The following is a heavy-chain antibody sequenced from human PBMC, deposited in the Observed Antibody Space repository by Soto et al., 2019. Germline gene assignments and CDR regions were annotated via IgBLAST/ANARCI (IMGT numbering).Heavy chain of an antibody. V-gene: IGHV1-18*01. J-gene: IGHJ6*02. CDR1: GYTFTDYA. Sequence: QVHLVQSGAEVKKPGASVKVSCKTSGYTFTDYAITWVRQAPGQGLEWMGWISAYNGNTNYAQKHQGRVTMTTETSTNLAHMELRSHRIDATAIYYCASSVQVPAANPYGMDVWGQGTTVSDSS. CDR2: ISAYNGNT. D-gene: IGHD2-2*01. CDR3: ASSVQVPAANPYGMDV.